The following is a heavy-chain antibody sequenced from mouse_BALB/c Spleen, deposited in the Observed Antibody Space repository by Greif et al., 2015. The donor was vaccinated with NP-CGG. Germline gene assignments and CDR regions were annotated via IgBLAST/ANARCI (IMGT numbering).Heavy chain of an antibody. CDR1: GFTFSSYA. Sequence: EVNVVESGGGLVKPGGSLKLSCAASGFTFSSYAMSWVRQTPEKRLEWVATISSGGSYTYYPDSVKGRFTISRDNAKNTLYLQMSSLRSEDTAMYYCARPPNDYFDYWGQGTTLTVSS. J-gene: IGHJ2*01. V-gene: IGHV5-9-1*01. CDR3: ARPPNDYFDY. CDR2: ISSGGSYT.